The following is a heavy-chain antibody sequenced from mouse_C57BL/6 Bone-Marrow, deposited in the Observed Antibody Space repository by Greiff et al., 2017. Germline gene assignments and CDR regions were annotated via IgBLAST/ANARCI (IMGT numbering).Heavy chain of an antibody. D-gene: IGHD2-1*01. V-gene: IGHV14-4*01. CDR2: IDPEIGYT. Sequence: EVQLQQSGAELVRPGASVKLSCTASGFNIKDDYIHWVKQRPEQGLEWIGWIDPEIGYTEYAAKFQGKAPIPSDTSSNTAYLQRSSLPSEDTAVYCGSSLDGNYFDFGGQGTPLTVAS. CDR3: SSLDGNYFDF. J-gene: IGHJ2*01. CDR1: GFNIKDDY.